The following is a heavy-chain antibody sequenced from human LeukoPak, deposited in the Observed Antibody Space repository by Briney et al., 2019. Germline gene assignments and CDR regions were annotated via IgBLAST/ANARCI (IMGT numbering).Heavy chain of an antibody. V-gene: IGHV3-48*02. CDR1: GFTFSSYS. CDR3: ARDRGYCSGGSCYTYYFDY. CDR2: ISTSSGTI. D-gene: IGHD2-15*01. J-gene: IGHJ4*02. Sequence: GGSLRLSCAASGFTFSSYSMNWVRQAPGKGLEWVSYISTSSGTIYYADSVKGRFTISRDNAKNSLYLQMNSLGDEDTAVYYCARDRGYCSGGSCYTYYFDYWGRGTLVTVSS.